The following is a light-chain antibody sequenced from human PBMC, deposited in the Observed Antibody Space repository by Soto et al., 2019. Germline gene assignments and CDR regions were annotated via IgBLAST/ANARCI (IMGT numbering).Light chain of an antibody. J-gene: IGLJ2*01. CDR2: GNS. Sequence: QAVVTQPPSVSGAPGQRVTISCTGSSSNIGAGYDVHWYQQLPGTAPKLLIYGNSNRPSGVPDRFSGPKSGTSASLAITGLQAEDEADYYCQSYDSSLSVVVFGGGTK. CDR1: SSNIGAGYD. V-gene: IGLV1-40*01. CDR3: QSYDSSLSVVV.